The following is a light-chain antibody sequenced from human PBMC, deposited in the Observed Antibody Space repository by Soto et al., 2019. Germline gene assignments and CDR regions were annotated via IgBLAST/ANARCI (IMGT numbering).Light chain of an antibody. CDR1: QSVSNNY. V-gene: IGKV3D-20*02. CDR2: GAS. Sequence: EIVLTQSPGTLSLSPGERATLSCRSSQSVSNNYLAWYQQKPGQAPRLLIYGASNRATGIPDRFSGSGSGTDFTLTISSLQSEDFAVYYCQQRSNWLWTFGQGTKVDIK. J-gene: IGKJ1*01. CDR3: QQRSNWLWT.